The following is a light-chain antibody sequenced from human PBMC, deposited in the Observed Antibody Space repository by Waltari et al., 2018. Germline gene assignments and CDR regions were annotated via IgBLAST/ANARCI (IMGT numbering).Light chain of an antibody. CDR1: SNDVGGYND. J-gene: IGLJ2*01. V-gene: IGLV2-11*01. CDR3: LSFRGGNTWV. CDR2: DVN. Sequence: QAALTQPPSVSKSLGQAVTISCTGTSNDVGGYNDVSWYQQYPGTAPRLVIYDVNIRPSGFSDRFSGSKSGKTASLTISGRQAEDEADYYCLSFRGGNTWVFGGGTRLTVL.